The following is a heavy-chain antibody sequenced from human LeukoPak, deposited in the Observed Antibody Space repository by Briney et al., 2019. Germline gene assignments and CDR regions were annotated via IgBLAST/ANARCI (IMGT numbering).Heavy chain of an antibody. J-gene: IGHJ4*02. CDR3: AREYTLYRSGWFLDY. Sequence: NSSETLSLTCTVSGGSISSSSYYWGWIRQPPGKGLEWIGSIDYSGSTYYNPSLKSRATISIDTSKNQFSLKLSSVTAADTAVYYCAREYTLYRSGWFLDYWGQGTVVTVSS. V-gene: IGHV4-39*07. CDR2: IDYSGST. D-gene: IGHD6-19*01. CDR1: GGSISSSSYY.